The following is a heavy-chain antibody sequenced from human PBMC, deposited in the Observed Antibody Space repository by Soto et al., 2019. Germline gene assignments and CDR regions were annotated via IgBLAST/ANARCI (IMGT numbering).Heavy chain of an antibody. Sequence: GGSLRLSCAASGFTFDDYAMHWVRQAPGKGLEWVSGISWNSGSIGYADSVKGRFTISRDNAENSLYLQMNSLRAEDTALYYCAKDMWDVWGKGTTVTVSS. CDR2: ISWNSGSI. CDR3: AKDMWDV. J-gene: IGHJ6*04. CDR1: GFTFDDYA. V-gene: IGHV3-9*01.